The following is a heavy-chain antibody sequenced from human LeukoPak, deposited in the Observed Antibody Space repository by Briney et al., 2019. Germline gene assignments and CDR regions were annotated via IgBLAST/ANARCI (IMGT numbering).Heavy chain of an antibody. Sequence: PGGSLRLSCAASGFAFSNYNMNWVRQAPGKGLEWVSYISSSSHSIYYADSVKGRFTVSRDNAQDSLYLQLNNLKAGDTAVYYCARALPRDALDLWGQGTMVTVSS. V-gene: IGHV3-48*01. CDR2: ISSSSHSI. CDR3: ARALPRDALDL. CDR1: GFAFSNYN. D-gene: IGHD2-21*02. J-gene: IGHJ3*01.